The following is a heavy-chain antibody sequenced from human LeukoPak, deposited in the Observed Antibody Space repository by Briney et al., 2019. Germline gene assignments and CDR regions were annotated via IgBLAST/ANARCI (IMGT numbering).Heavy chain of an antibody. D-gene: IGHD2-2*01. V-gene: IGHV1-46*01. CDR2: INPSGGST. Sequence: ASVKVSCKASGYTFTSYYMHWVRQAPGQGLEWMGIINPSGGSTSYAQKFQGRVTMTRDTSTSTVYMELSSLRSEDTAVYYCARSGHCSDTGCYAEGLDYWGQGTLVTVSS. CDR1: GYTFTSYY. CDR3: ARSGHCSDTGCYAEGLDY. J-gene: IGHJ4*02.